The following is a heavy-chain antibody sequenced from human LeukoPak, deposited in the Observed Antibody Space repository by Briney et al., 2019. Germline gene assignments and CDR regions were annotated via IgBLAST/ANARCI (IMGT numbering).Heavy chain of an antibody. V-gene: IGHV3-30-3*01. CDR2: ISYDGGHI. CDR1: GFTFSSYA. J-gene: IGHJ4*02. CDR3: TRDNIAGSGSSD. Sequence: PGTSLRLSCAASGFTFSSYAVHWVRQAPGKGLEWVAVISYDGGHIYYADSVKGRYTISRDNPKNTLYLQMNSVRSEDTALYYCTRDNIAGSGSSDWGQGTLVTVSS. D-gene: IGHD3-10*01.